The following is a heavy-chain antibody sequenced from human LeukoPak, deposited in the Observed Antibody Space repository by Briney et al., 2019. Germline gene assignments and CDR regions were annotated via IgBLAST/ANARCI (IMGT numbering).Heavy chain of an antibody. CDR1: GFTFSSYS. V-gene: IGHV3-21*01. CDR3: ARDSSYYYGSGRFDY. Sequence: GGSLRLSCAASGFTFSSYSMNWVRQAPGKGLEWVSSISSSSSYIYYADSVKGRFTISRDNAKNPLYLQMNSLRAEDTAVYYCARDSSYYYGSGRFDYWGQGTLVTVSS. J-gene: IGHJ4*02. CDR2: ISSSSSYI. D-gene: IGHD3-10*01.